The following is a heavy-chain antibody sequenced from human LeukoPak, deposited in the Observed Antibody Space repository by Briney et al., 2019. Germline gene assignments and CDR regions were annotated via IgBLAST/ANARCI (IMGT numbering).Heavy chain of an antibody. V-gene: IGHV1-8*03. CDR3: ARSPGSSWYEEDY. J-gene: IGHJ4*02. Sequence: VASVKVSCKASGYTFTSYDINWVRQATGQGLEWMGWMNPNSGNTGYAQKFQGRVTITRNTSISTAYMELRSLRSDDTAVYYCARSPGSSWYEEDYWGQGTLVTVSS. CDR2: MNPNSGNT. D-gene: IGHD6-13*01. CDR1: GYTFTSYD.